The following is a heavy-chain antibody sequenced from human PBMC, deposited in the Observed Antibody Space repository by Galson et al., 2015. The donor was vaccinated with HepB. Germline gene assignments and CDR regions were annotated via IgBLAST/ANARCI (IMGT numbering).Heavy chain of an antibody. CDR1: GFTFSSYA. CDR2: ISYDGNNK. V-gene: IGHV3-30*04. Sequence: SLRLSCAASGFTFSSYAMHWVRQAPGKGLEWVGFISYDGNNKFYADSVKGRFTISRDNSKNTLSVEMSSLRTEDTGVYYCVKVSGEIIVSDPFDVWGQGTVVTVSS. D-gene: IGHD1-26*01. J-gene: IGHJ3*01. CDR3: VKVSGEIIVSDPFDV.